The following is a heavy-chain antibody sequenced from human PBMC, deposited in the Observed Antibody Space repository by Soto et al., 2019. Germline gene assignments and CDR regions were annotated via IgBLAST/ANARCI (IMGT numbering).Heavy chain of an antibody. CDR3: VRVERGTATTVVDAFDI. CDR2: MSHSGGT. CDR1: GGFVTSGSYY. J-gene: IGHJ3*02. Sequence: QVQLQQWGAGLLKPSETLSLTCAVYGGFVTSGSYYWSWIRQPPGKGLEWIGEMSHSGGTHFIPSLKSRVTISVDTSKNQFTLKMSSVTAADTALYYCVRVERGTATTVVDAFDIWGPGTMVTVSS. D-gene: IGHD1-1*01. V-gene: IGHV4-34*01.